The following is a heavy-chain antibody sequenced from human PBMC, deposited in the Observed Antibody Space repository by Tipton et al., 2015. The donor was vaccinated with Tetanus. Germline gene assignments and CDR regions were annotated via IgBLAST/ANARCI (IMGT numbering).Heavy chain of an antibody. J-gene: IGHJ2*01. V-gene: IGHV5-51*01. D-gene: IGHD7-27*01. CDR1: GYSFNIYW. Sequence: QSGAEVKKPGESLKISCKGSGYSFNIYWIAWVRQMPGKGLEWMGIIYPGDSDTRYSPSFQGQVTISADKSITTAYLQWSSLKASDTAMYYCARRLGPYTGDQIWHFDLWGRGTLVTVSS. CDR3: ARRLGPYTGDQIWHFDL. CDR2: IYPGDSDT.